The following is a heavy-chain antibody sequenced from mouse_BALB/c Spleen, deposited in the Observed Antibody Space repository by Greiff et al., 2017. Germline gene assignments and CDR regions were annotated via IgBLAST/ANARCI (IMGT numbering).Heavy chain of an antibody. J-gene: IGHJ4*01. V-gene: IGHV5-12-2*01. CDR3: ARVYYGNYPAMDY. CDR2: ISNGGGST. D-gene: IGHD2-1*01. Sequence: LVESGGGLVQPGGSLKLSCAASGFTFSSYTMSWVRQTPEKRLEWVAYISNGGGSTYYPDTVKGRFTISRDNAKNTLYLQMSSLKSEDTAMYYCARVYYGNYPAMDYWGQGTSVTVSS. CDR1: GFTFSSYT.